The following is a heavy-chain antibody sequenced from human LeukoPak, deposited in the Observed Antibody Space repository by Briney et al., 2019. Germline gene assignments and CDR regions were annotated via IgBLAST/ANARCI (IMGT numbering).Heavy chain of an antibody. D-gene: IGHD6-13*01. J-gene: IGHJ4*02. CDR2: INPNSGGT. CDR1: GYTFTGYY. V-gene: IGHV1-2*02. Sequence: GAAVKVSCKASGYTFTGYYMHWVRQAPVQGLEWMGWINPNSGGTNYAQKFQGRVTITADKSTSTAYMELSSLRSEDTAVYYCARVPPYSSSWLYYFDYWGQGTLVTVSS. CDR3: ARVPPYSSSWLYYFDY.